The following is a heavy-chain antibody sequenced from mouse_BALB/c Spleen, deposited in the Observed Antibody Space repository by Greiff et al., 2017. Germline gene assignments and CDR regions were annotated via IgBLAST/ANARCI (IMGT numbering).Heavy chain of an antibody. D-gene: IGHD3-1*01. V-gene: IGHV5-4*02. J-gene: IGHJ4*01. CDR1: GFTFSDYY. Sequence: DVMLVESGGGLVKPGGSLTLSCAASGFTFSDYYMYWVRQTPEKRLEWVATISDGGSYTYYPDSVKGRFTISRDNAKNNLYLQMSSLKSEDTAMYYCASNRGYVTFMDYWGQGTSVTVSS. CDR3: ASNRGYVTFMDY. CDR2: ISDGGSYT.